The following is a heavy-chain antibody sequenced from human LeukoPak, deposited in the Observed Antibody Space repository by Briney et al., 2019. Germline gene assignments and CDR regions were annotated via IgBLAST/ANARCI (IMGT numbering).Heavy chain of an antibody. CDR2: IYTDGSST. D-gene: IGHD6-19*01. CDR3: ARVNEQWLVALPFDY. Sequence: GGSLRLSCAASGFTFSSYWMHWVRQAPGKGLVWVSRIYTDGSSTRYADSVKGRFTISRDNAKNTLYLQMNSLRAEDTAVYYCARVNEQWLVALPFDYWGQGTLVTVSS. CDR1: GFTFSSYW. J-gene: IGHJ4*02. V-gene: IGHV3-74*01.